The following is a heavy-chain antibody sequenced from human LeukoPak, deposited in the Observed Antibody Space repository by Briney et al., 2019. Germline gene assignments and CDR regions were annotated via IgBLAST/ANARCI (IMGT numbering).Heavy chain of an antibody. CDR2: INSDGSST. CDR1: GFTFSSYW. D-gene: IGHD3-3*01. CDR3: ARKFLEWLSYVDY. V-gene: IGHV3-74*01. Sequence: GESLRLSCAASGFTFSSYWMHWVRQAPGKGLVWVSRINSDGSSTSYADSVKGRFTISRDNSKNTLYLQMNSLRAEDTAVYYCARKFLEWLSYVDYWGQGTLVTVSS. J-gene: IGHJ4*02.